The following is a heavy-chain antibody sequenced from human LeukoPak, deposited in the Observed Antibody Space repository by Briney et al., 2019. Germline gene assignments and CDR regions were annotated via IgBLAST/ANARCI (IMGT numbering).Heavy chain of an antibody. V-gene: IGHV5-51*01. J-gene: IGHJ4*02. CDR3: ARREAAVGYNWNYYFDY. CDR2: IHPADPDT. D-gene: IGHD1-7*01. Sequence: GESLKISCKASGYTFTNYWIALVRQMPGEGLEWVAMIHPADPDTSDGAALQSQATVSAVKSISTAYLQWSSLTASDTAMYYCARREAAVGYNWNYYFDYWGQGTLVSVSS. CDR1: GYTFTNYW.